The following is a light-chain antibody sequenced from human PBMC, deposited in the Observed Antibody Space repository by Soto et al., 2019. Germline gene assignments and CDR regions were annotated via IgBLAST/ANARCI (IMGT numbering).Light chain of an antibody. Sequence: DLQMTPSPSTLSASVGDTVTLTCRASESIDNWLAWYQQKPGKAPKLLIFAASTLVRGVPSRFSGRGSGTEFTLTISSLQADDYATFYCQQYHTDWTFGQGTKVDIK. CDR3: QQYHTDWT. J-gene: IGKJ1*01. V-gene: IGKV1-5*01. CDR2: AAS. CDR1: ESIDNW.